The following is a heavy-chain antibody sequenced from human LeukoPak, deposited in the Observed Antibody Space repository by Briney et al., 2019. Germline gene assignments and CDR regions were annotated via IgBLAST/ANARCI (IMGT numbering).Heavy chain of an antibody. J-gene: IGHJ4*02. CDR3: RRGAKIDY. CDR2: IRSKAYGGTT. D-gene: IGHD3-10*01. CDR1: GFTLGDYA. Sequence: GGSLRLSCTASGFTLGDYAMSWVRQAPGKGLEWVGFIRSKAYGGTTEYAASVKGRFTISRDDSKSIAYLQMNSLKTEDTAVYYCRRGAKIDYWGQGTLVTVSS. V-gene: IGHV3-49*04.